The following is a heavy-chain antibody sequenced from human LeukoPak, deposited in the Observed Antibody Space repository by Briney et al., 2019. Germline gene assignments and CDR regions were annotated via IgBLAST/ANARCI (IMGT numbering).Heavy chain of an antibody. Sequence: SETLSLTCTVSGGSISSYYWSWIRQPPGKGLEWIGYIYYSGSTNYNPSLKSRVTMSVDTSKNQFSLKLSSVTAADTAVYYCARDPNWTRYFDYWGQGTLVTVSS. V-gene: IGHV4-59*12. D-gene: IGHD1-1*01. J-gene: IGHJ4*02. CDR2: IYYSGST. CDR1: GGSISSYY. CDR3: ARDPNWTRYFDY.